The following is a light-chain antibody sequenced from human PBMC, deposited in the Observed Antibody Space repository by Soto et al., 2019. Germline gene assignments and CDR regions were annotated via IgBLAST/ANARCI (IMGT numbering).Light chain of an antibody. J-gene: IGKJ1*01. CDR1: QRVSSSY. CDR3: QEYGSSPTT. Sequence: EIVLTQSPGTLSLSPGERDTLSCRASQRVSSSYLAWYQQKPGQAPRLLIYGASSRATGIPDRFSGSGAGTDFNLTVSRLESEDFAVYYCQEYGSSPTTFGQGTKVELQ. V-gene: IGKV3-20*01. CDR2: GAS.